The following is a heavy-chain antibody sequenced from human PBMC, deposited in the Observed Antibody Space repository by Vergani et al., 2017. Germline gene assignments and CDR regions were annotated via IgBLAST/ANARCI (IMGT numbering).Heavy chain of an antibody. CDR2: IHHSGDT. CDR3: ARHRGAGGFFPSSYFYGMDV. CDR1: DSSILTNHY. V-gene: IGHV4-38-2*01. Sequence: QVQLQESGPGLVKPSETLTLTCDVSDSSILTNHYWLWFRQSPGKGLEWIGCIHHSGDTHYNSSLKSRVSISIVSSSKFSLSLTSVTAADTAIYYCARHRGAGGFFPSSYFYGMDVWGHGTTVTVAS. D-gene: IGHD3-10*01. J-gene: IGHJ6*02.